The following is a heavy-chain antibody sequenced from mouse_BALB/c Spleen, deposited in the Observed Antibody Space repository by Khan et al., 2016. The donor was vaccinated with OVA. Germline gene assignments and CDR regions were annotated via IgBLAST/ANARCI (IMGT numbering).Heavy chain of an antibody. D-gene: IGHD4-1*01. J-gene: IGHJ3*01. V-gene: IGHV5-6*01. Sequence: EVQLVESGGDLVKPGGSLKLSCAASGFTFSNYGMSWVRQIPEKRLEWVATINSDGTYTNYPDSVKGRFTISRNNAKNTLYLEMSSLKSEDTAMYYCASHLTGSFAYWGQGTLVTVSA. CDR2: INSDGTYT. CDR1: GFTFSNYG. CDR3: ASHLTGSFAY.